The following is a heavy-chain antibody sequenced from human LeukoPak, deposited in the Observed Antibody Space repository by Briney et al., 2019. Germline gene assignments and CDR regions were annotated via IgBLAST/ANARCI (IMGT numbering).Heavy chain of an antibody. CDR3: ATYYCSTTSCYPYFFDY. Sequence: ASVKVSCKTSGYPFTRYGISWVRQAPGQGLEWMGWIYPDNGNTKYAQKFQGRVTMTTDTSTSTAHMELRSLRSDDTAVYYCATYYCSTTSCYPYFFDYWGQGTLVTVSS. CDR2: IYPDNGNT. D-gene: IGHD2-2*01. V-gene: IGHV1-18*01. J-gene: IGHJ4*02. CDR1: GYPFTRYG.